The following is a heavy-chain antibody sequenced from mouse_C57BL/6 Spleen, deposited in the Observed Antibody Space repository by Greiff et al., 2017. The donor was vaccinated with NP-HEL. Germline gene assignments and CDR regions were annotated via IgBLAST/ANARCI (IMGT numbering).Heavy chain of an antibody. CDR3: ALFYYGNSYFDY. Sequence: VQLQESGAELARPGASVKLSCKASGYTFTSYGISWVKQRTGQGLEWIGEIYPRSGNTYYNEKFNGKATLTADKSSSTAYMELRSLTSEDSAVYFCALFYYGNSYFDYWGQVTTLTVSS. V-gene: IGHV1-81*01. CDR2: IYPRSGNT. CDR1: GYTFTSYG. D-gene: IGHD2-1*01. J-gene: IGHJ2*01.